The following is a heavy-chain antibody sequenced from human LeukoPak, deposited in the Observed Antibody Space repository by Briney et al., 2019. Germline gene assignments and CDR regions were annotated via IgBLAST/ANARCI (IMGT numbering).Heavy chain of an antibody. CDR3: ARGSAYYYYVMDV. V-gene: IGHV3-33*01. CDR1: GLDFSSFG. CDR2: IGYAGTNK. J-gene: IGHJ6*02. Sequence: GGSLRLSCAASGLDFSSFGMHWVRQAPGKGLEWVALIGYAGTNKFYVDSVKGRFTISRDNSKNTVYLEMNSLRAEDTAVFYCARGSAYYYYVMDVWGQGTTVTVSS.